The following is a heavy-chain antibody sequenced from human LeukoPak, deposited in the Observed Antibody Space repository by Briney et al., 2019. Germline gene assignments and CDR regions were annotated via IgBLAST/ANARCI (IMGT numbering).Heavy chain of an antibody. CDR3: ALDTAMGLDY. Sequence: QPGGSLRLSCAASGFTFSSYGMHWVRQAPGKGLEWVAVISYDGSNKYYADSVKGRFTISRDNSKNTLYLQMNSLRTEDTAVYYCALDTAMGLDYWGQGTLVTVSS. CDR2: ISYDGSNK. D-gene: IGHD5-18*01. V-gene: IGHV3-30*03. J-gene: IGHJ4*02. CDR1: GFTFSSYG.